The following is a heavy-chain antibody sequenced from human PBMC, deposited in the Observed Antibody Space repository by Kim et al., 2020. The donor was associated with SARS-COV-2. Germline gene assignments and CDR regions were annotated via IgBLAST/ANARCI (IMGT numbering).Heavy chain of an antibody. D-gene: IGHD5-18*01. Sequence: SETLSLTCAVYGGSFSGYYWSWIRQPPGKGLEWIGEINHSGSTNYNPSLKSRVTISVDTSKNQFSLKLSSVTAADTAVYYCARGRDTAMVYWYFDLWGRG. CDR1: GGSFSGYY. CDR3: ARGRDTAMVYWYFDL. CDR2: INHSGST. V-gene: IGHV4-34*01. J-gene: IGHJ2*01.